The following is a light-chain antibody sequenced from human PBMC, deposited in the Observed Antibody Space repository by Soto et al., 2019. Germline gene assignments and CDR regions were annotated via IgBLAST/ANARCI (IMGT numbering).Light chain of an antibody. CDR1: SSDVGGYNY. CDR3: RSYTSSSIPV. V-gene: IGLV2-14*01. Sequence: QSVLTQPASVSGSPGQSITISCTGTSSDVGGYNYVSWYQQHPGKAPKLMIYDVSNRPSGVSNRFSGSKSGNTASLTISGLQAEDEADYYCRSYTSSSIPVFGGGTKLTVL. J-gene: IGLJ2*01. CDR2: DVS.